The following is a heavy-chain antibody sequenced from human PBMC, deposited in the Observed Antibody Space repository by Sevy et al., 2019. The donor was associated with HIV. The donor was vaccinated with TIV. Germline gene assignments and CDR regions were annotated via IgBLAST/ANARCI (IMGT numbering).Heavy chain of an antibody. CDR3: TTLYYDILTGVGYYYYYMDV. V-gene: IGHV3-15*01. J-gene: IGHJ6*03. CDR1: GFTFSNAW. D-gene: IGHD3-9*01. Sequence: LSLTCAASGFTFSNAWMSWVRQAPGKGLEWVGRIKSKTDGGTTDYAAPVKGRFTISRDDSKNTLYLQMNSLKTEDTAVYYCTTLYYDILTGVGYYYYYMDVWGKGTTVTVSS. CDR2: IKSKTDGGTT.